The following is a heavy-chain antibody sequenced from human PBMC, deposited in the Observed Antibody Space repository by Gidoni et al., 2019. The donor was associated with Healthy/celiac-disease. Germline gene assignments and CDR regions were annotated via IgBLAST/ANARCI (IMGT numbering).Heavy chain of an antibody. D-gene: IGHD6-6*01. Sequence: QVQLQESGPGLVKPSGILSLTCAVSGGSISSSNWWSWVRQPPGKGLEWIGEIYHSGSTNYNPSLKSRVTISVDKPKNQFSLKLSSVTAADTAVYYCARAPRIAARPGPVDYWGQGTLVTVSS. V-gene: IGHV4-4*02. J-gene: IGHJ4*02. CDR1: GGSISSSNW. CDR3: ARAPRIAARPGPVDY. CDR2: IYHSGST.